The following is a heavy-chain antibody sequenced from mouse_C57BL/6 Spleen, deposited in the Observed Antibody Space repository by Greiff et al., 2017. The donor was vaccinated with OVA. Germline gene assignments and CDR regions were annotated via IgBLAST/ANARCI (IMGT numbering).Heavy chain of an antibody. Sequence: VQLQESGAELVKPGASVKMSCKASGYTFTSYWITWVKQRPGQGLEWIGDIYPGSGSTNYNEKFKSKATLTVDTSSSTAYMQLSSLTSEDSAVYYCARNYYDYDGDYWGQGTLVTVSA. CDR3: ARNYYDYDGDY. V-gene: IGHV1-55*01. CDR2: IYPGSGST. CDR1: GYTFTSYW. J-gene: IGHJ3*01. D-gene: IGHD2-4*01.